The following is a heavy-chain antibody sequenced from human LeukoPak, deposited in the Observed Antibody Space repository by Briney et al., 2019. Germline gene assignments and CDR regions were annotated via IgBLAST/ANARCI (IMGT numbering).Heavy chain of an antibody. J-gene: IGHJ4*02. D-gene: IGHD2-2*01. Sequence: SETLSLTCTVSGDSISSYCLTWIRQPAGKGLEWIGRIYTSGTTNYNPSLESRLTMSLDTSKNQFSPIMRSVTAADTAVYYCARETSSTSGRVFDYWGQGALVTVSS. V-gene: IGHV4-4*07. CDR2: IYTSGTT. CDR1: GDSISSYC. CDR3: ARETSSTSGRVFDY.